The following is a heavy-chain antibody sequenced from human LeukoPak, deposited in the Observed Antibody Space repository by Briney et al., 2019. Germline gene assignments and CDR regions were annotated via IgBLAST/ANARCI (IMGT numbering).Heavy chain of an antibody. Sequence: SETLSLTCSVAGGSLSTYYWTWTRQPPGKGLEWIGYIHQSGRTEYNPSLKSRVTMSLDTSRNQFSLKMSTVTAADTAVYYCSRELYTGGGSGWFGMDVWGQGTTVTVSS. D-gene: IGHD6-19*01. V-gene: IGHV4-59*12. J-gene: IGHJ6*02. CDR2: IHQSGRT. CDR3: SRELYTGGGSGWFGMDV. CDR1: GGSLSTYY.